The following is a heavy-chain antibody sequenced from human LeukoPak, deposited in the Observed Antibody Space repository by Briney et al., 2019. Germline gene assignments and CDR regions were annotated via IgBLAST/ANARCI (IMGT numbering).Heavy chain of an antibody. Sequence: ASVKVSCKASGYTFTSYDINWVRQATGQGLEWMGWMNPNSDNTGYAQKFQGRVTMTRNTSISTAYMELSSLRSEDTAVYYCAQGRTGIAAAERDDAFDIWGQGTMVTVSS. V-gene: IGHV1-8*01. J-gene: IGHJ3*02. CDR1: GYTFTSYD. CDR3: AQGRTGIAAAERDDAFDI. D-gene: IGHD6-13*01. CDR2: MNPNSDNT.